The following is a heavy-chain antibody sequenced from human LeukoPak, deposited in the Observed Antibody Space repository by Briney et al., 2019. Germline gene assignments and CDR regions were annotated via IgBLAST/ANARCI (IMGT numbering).Heavy chain of an antibody. CDR2: IIPIFGTA. J-gene: IGHJ4*02. CDR1: GGTFSSYA. CDR3: AGLLEYSSSFSEYYFDY. V-gene: IGHV1-69*06. D-gene: IGHD6-6*01. Sequence: ASVKVSCKASGGTFSSYAISWVRQAPGQGLEWMGGIIPIFGTANYAQKFQGRVTITADKSTSTAYMELSSLRSEDTAVYYCAGLLEYSSSFSEYYFDYWGQGTLVTVSS.